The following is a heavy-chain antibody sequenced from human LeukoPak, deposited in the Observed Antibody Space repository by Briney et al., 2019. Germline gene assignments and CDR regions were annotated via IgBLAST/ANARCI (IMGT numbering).Heavy chain of an antibody. V-gene: IGHV4-59*12. CDR2: IYYSGST. Sequence: KPSETLSLTCTVSGGSISTYYWSWIRQPPGKGLEWIGYIYYSGSTNYNPSLKSRVTISVDKSKNQFSLKLSSVTAADTAVYYCAREVGGDFDYWGQGTLVTVSS. D-gene: IGHD3-3*01. CDR3: AREVGGDFDY. CDR1: GGSISTYY. J-gene: IGHJ4*02.